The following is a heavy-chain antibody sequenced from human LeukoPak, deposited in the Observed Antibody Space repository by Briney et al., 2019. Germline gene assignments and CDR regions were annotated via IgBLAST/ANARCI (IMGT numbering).Heavy chain of an antibody. D-gene: IGHD4-17*01. CDR2: IHHDGRT. CDR1: GGSLSGYY. CDR3: ARDSVPRDYGDTDNAYDL. V-gene: IGHV4-34*01. J-gene: IGHJ3*01. Sequence: SEILSLSCAVSGGSLSGYYWSWIRKSPGKLLEWMGDIHHDGRTKYKSSFKSTVTIFLDSSKNEVSLSLSPVNAADTALYFCARDSVPRDYGDTDNAYDLWGQGTMVTVAP.